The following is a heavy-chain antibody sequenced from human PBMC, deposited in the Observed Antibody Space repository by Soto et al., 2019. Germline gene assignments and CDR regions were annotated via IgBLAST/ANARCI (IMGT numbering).Heavy chain of an antibody. Sequence: PGGSLRLSCAASGFAFTNYGFHWVRQAPGKGLEWVAHISNDGTKKFYADSVKGRFTISRDNSETTVYLHLTSLRPDDTALFYCARDVAMPTGLGLGYWGQGTLVTVLL. CDR2: ISNDGTKK. J-gene: IGHJ4*02. D-gene: IGHD4-4*01. V-gene: IGHV3-30*03. CDR3: ARDVAMPTGLGLGY. CDR1: GFAFTNYG.